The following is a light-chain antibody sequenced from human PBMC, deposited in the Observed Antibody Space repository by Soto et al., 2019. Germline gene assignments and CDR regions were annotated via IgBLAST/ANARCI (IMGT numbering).Light chain of an antibody. CDR3: SSYAGSNNVI. CDR1: SSNLGTNS. Sequence: QSVLTQPPSASGTPGQRVTISCSGSSSNLGTNSVYWYQHVPGTAPKLLIYSNNQRPSGVPDRFSGSKSDNTASLTVSGLQTEDEADYYCSSYAGSNNVIFGGGTKLTVL. V-gene: IGLV1-44*01. CDR2: SNN. J-gene: IGLJ2*01.